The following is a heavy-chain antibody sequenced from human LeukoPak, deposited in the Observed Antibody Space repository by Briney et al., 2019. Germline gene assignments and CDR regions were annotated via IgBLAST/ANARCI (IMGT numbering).Heavy chain of an antibody. J-gene: IGHJ6*03. V-gene: IGHV3-30*04. CDR3: ASPLTTQDYYYMDV. CDR2: ISYDGSNK. Sequence: GGSLRLSCAASGFTFSSYAMHWVRQAPGKGLEWVAVISYDGSNKYYADSVKGRFTISRDNSKNTLYLQMNSLRAEDTAVYYCASPLTTQDYYYMDVWGKGTTVTVSS. D-gene: IGHD4-17*01. CDR1: GFTFSSYA.